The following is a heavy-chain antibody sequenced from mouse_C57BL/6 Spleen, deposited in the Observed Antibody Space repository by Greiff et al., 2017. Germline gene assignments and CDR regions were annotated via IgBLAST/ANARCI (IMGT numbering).Heavy chain of an antibody. J-gene: IGHJ2*01. CDR1: GYTFTDSE. D-gene: IGHD2-5*01. Sequence: VQGVESGAELVRPGASVTLSCKASGYTFTDSEMHWVKQTPVHGLEWIGAIGPETGGTAYNQKFKGKAILTADKSSSTAYMELRSLTSEDSAVYYCTREDYSNPHFDYWCQGTTLTVSS. CDR2: IGPETGGT. CDR3: TREDYSNPHFDY. V-gene: IGHV1-15*01.